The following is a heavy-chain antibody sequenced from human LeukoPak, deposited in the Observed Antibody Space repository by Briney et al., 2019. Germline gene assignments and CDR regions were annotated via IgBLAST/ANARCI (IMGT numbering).Heavy chain of an antibody. CDR1: GYTFTSYD. V-gene: IGHV1-8*01. CDR3: ARCDTMIVVDAFDI. D-gene: IGHD3-22*01. CDR2: MNPNSGNT. Sequence: GASVKVSCKASGYTFTSYDINWVRQATGQGLEWMGWMNPNSGNTGYAQKFQGRVTMTRNTSISTAYMELSSLRSEDTAVYYCARCDTMIVVDAFDIWGQGTMVTVSS. J-gene: IGHJ3*02.